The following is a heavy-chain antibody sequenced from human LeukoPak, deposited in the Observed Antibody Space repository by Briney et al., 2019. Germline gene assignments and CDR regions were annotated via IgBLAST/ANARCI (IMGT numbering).Heavy chain of an antibody. V-gene: IGHV4-59*08. CDR1: GGSINNYY. D-gene: IGHD1-26*01. CDR2: VYDSGST. J-gene: IGHJ4*02. CDR3: ARHGGSYSFDY. Sequence: SETLSLTCTVSGGSINNYYWSWIRQPPAKGLEWIGYVYDSGSTNYNPSLKSRVTISIDTSTNQFSLKMTSVTASDTALYYCARHGGSYSFDYWGQGTLVTVSS.